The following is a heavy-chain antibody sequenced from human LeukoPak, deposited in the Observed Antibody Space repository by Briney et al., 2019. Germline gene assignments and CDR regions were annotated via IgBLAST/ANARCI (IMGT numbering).Heavy chain of an antibody. J-gene: IGHJ3*02. D-gene: IGHD3-10*01. CDR2: MNPNSGNT. CDR3: ARGTYYYGAGSYRHPVPPGAFDI. Sequence: ASVKVSCKASGYTFTSYDINWVRQATGQGLEWMGWMNPNSGNTGYAQKFQGRVTMTRNTSISTAYMELSSLRSEDTAVYYCARGTYYYGAGSYRHPVPPGAFDIWGQGTMVTVSS. CDR1: GYTFTSYD. V-gene: IGHV1-8*01.